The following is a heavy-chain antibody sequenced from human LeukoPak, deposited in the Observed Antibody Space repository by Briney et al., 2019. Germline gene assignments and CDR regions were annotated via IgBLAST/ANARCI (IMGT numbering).Heavy chain of an antibody. J-gene: IGHJ4*02. CDR1: GGSISSSSYY. V-gene: IGHV4-39*01. D-gene: IGHD6-19*01. CDR2: IYYSGST. CDR3: ARHSPLLWGSGWSGGYFDY. Sequence: PSETLSLTCTVSGGSISSSSYYWGWIRQPPGKGLEWIGSIYYSGSTNYNPSLKSRVTISVDTSKNQFSLKLSSVTAADTAVYYCARHSPLLWGSGWSGGYFDYWGQGTLVTVSS.